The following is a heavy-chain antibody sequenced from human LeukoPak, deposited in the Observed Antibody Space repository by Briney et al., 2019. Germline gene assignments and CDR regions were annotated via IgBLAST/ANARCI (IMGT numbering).Heavy chain of an antibody. Sequence: ASVKVSCXASGYTFTSYDINWVRQATGQGLEWMGWMNPNSGNTGYAQKFQGRVTMTRNTSISTAYMELSSLRSEDTAVYYCARGGLEYYDSMNYYYYMDVWGKGTTVTVSS. CDR2: MNPNSGNT. CDR3: ARGGLEYYDSMNYYYYMDV. J-gene: IGHJ6*03. CDR1: GYTFTSYD. V-gene: IGHV1-8*01. D-gene: IGHD3-22*01.